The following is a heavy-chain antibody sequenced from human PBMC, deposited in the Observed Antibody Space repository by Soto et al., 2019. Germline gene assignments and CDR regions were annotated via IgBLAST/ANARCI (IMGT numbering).Heavy chain of an antibody. CDR2: IILPFGTA. CDR3: ARGPDYAGYFGY. D-gene: IGHD4-17*01. CDR1: GGTFSNYA. V-gene: IGHV1-69*13. J-gene: IGHJ4*02. Sequence: SVKVSCKASGGTFSNYAISWVRQAPGQGLEWMGGIILPFGTANYAQKFQGRVTITADESMTTAYMELSGLRSEDTAVYYCARGPDYAGYFGYWGQGTLVTVSS.